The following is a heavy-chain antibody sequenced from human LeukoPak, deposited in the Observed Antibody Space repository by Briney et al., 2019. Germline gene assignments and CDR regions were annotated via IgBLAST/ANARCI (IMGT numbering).Heavy chain of an antibody. V-gene: IGHV1-2*02. CDR3: ASPFYDTIFGVETKPYYNYYGMDV. J-gene: IGHJ6*02. CDR2: INPNSGGT. D-gene: IGHD3-3*01. Sequence: ASVKVSCKASGYTFTGYYMHWVRQAPGQGLEWMGWINPNSGGTNYAQKFQGRVTMTRDTSISTAYMELSRLRSDDTAVYYCASPFYDTIFGVETKPYYNYYGMDVWGQGTTVTVSS. CDR1: GYTFTGYY.